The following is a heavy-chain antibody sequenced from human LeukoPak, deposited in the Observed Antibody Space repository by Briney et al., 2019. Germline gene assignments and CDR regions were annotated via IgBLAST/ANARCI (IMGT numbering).Heavy chain of an antibody. J-gene: IGHJ4*02. D-gene: IGHD3-16*01. CDR2: ITGSGDDT. Sequence: GSLRLSCAASGFTFSSYAMIWVRQSPGKGLEWVSDITGSGDDTYHADSVKGRFTISRDNSKNTLYLQMSSLRAEDTALYYCAKGSYGSRPYYFDYWGQGTLVTVSS. V-gene: IGHV3-23*01. CDR1: GFTFSSYA. CDR3: AKGSYGSRPYYFDY.